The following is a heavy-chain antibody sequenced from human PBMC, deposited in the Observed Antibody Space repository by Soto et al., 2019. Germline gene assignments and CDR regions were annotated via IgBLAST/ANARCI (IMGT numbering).Heavy chain of an antibody. V-gene: IGHV3-23*01. CDR3: AKDPSSYGDYFDY. D-gene: IGHD4-17*01. J-gene: IGHJ4*02. Sequence: GGSLRHSCAASGFTFSDYWMHWVRQAPGKGLEWVSPVSGSGSSTYYADSVKGRFTISRDNSKNTLYLQMNSLRAEDTAVYYCAKDPSSYGDYFDYWGQGTLVTVSS. CDR2: VSGSGSST. CDR1: GFTFSDYW.